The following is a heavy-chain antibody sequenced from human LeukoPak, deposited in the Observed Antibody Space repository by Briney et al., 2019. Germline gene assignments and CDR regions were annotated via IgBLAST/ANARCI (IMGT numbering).Heavy chain of an antibody. J-gene: IGHJ4*02. CDR2: IWDNGITK. D-gene: IGHD3-16*01. Sequence: WGSLRLSCAASGSTLTNSGMHWVRQAPGKGLEWVAVIWDNGITKDYVDSVKGRFTISRDNSKNTLYLQMDSLRTEDTAVYYCARDLGGAPFDYWGQGTLVTVSS. CDR3: ARDLGGAPFDY. V-gene: IGHV3-33*01. CDR1: GSTLTNSG.